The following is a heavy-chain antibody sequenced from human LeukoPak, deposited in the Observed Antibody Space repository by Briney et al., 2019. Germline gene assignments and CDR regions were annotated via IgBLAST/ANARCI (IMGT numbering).Heavy chain of an antibody. D-gene: IGHD5-24*01. J-gene: IGHJ4*02. V-gene: IGHV4-34*01. CDR1: GGSFSGYY. CDR2: INHSGST. Sequence: SETLSLTCAVYGGSFSGYYWSWIRQPPGKGLEWIGEINHSGSTNYNPSLKSRVTITVDTPKNQFSLKLSSVTAADTAVYYCARGRGRWLQFHFDYWGQGTLVTVSS. CDR3: ARGRGRWLQFHFDY.